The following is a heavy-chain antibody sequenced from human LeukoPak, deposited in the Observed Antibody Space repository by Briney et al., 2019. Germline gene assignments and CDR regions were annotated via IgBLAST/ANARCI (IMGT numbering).Heavy chain of an antibody. CDR3: ARAQVAGYYFDY. J-gene: IGHJ4*02. Sequence: SETLSLTCAVYGESFSGYYFTWIRQPPGKGLEWIGEIHHSGSTSYNPSLKSRVTISLDASKNQISLRLRSVTAADTAVYYCARAQVAGYYFDYWGQGTLVTVSS. CDR2: IHHSGST. V-gene: IGHV4-34*01. D-gene: IGHD6-19*01. CDR1: GESFSGYY.